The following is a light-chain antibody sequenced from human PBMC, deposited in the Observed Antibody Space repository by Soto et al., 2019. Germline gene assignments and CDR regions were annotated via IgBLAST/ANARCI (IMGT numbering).Light chain of an antibody. CDR3: QQYNNWPPMST. CDR2: GAS. CDR1: QSVSSS. J-gene: IGKJ2*01. V-gene: IGKV3-15*01. Sequence: EIVLTQSPGTLSLSPGERATLSCRASQSVSSSFLAWYRQKPGQAPRLLMYGASTRAADIPARFSGSVSGTEFTLTINSLQPEDFVIYYCQQYNNWPPMSTFGQGTKLEMK.